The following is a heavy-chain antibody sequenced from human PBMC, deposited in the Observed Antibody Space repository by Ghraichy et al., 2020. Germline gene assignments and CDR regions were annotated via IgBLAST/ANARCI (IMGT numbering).Heavy chain of an antibody. CDR2: IYHSGST. CDR3: ARGWNSGYDYSPYYFDY. J-gene: IGHJ4*02. V-gene: IGHV4-30-2*01. Sequence: SETLSLTCAVSGGSISSGGYSWSWIRQPPGKGLEWIGYIYHSGSTYYNPSLKSRVTISVDRSKNQFSLKLSSVTAADTAVYYCARGWNSGYDYSPYYFDYWGQGTLVTVSS. CDR1: GGSISSGGYS. D-gene: IGHD5-12*01.